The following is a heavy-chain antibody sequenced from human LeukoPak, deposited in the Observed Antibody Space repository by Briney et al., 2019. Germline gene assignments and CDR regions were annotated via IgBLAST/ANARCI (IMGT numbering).Heavy chain of an antibody. CDR2: ISYSGST. CDR3: ARGGLGYGDY. V-gene: IGHV4-59*01. D-gene: IGHD3-16*01. J-gene: IGHJ4*02. Sequence: SETLSLTCTVSGGSISSYYWSWIRQPPGKGLEWVGYISYSGSTKYNPSLKSRVIISIETSKNQFSLKLSSVTAADTAVYYCARGGLGYGDYWGQGTLVTVSS. CDR1: GGSISSYY.